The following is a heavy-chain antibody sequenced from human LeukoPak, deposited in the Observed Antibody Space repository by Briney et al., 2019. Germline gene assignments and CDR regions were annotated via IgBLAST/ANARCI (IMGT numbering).Heavy chain of an antibody. V-gene: IGHV4-59*01. J-gene: IGHJ6*03. CDR1: GASISSYF. Sequence: SETLSLTCSVSGASISSYFWSWIRQPPGKGLEWIGYIYYSGTANYNPSLKSRIAISLDTSKKQFSLRMRSVTAADTAVYYCARSTSGYYSKHYYFYMDVWGKGTTVTVSS. CDR2: IYYSGTA. CDR3: ARSTSGYYSKHYYFYMDV. D-gene: IGHD3-22*01.